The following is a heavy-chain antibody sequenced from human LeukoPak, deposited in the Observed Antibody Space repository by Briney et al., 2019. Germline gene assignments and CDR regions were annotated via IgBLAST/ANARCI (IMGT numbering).Heavy chain of an antibody. CDR1: GFTFSSYG. CDR2: ISYDGSNK. CDR3: AKGFGPRPIYYYYGMDV. J-gene: IGHJ6*02. D-gene: IGHD3/OR15-3a*01. V-gene: IGHV3-30*18. Sequence: PGGSLRLSCAASGFTFSSYGMHWVRQAPGKGLEWVAVISYDGSNKYYADSVKGRFTISRDNSKNTLYLQMNSLRAEDTAVYYCAKGFGPRPIYYYYGMDVWGQGTTVTVSS.